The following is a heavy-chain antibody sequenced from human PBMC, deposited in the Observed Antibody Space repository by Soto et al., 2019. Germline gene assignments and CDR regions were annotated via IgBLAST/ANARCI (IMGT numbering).Heavy chain of an antibody. CDR1: GDSISSYY. CDR3: ARRTTGTSPFDY. J-gene: IGHJ4*02. Sequence: SETLSLTCAVSGDSISSYYWSWIRQPPGKGLEWIGYIYYSGSTNYSPSLKSRVTISVDTSKNQFSLKLSSVTAADTAVYYCARRTTGTSPFDYWGQGTLVTVSS. V-gene: IGHV4-59*01. D-gene: IGHD1-1*01. CDR2: IYYSGST.